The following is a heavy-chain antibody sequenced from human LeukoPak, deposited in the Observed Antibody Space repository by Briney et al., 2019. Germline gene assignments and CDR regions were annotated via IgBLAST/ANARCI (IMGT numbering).Heavy chain of an antibody. CDR1: GFTFSDYY. Sequence: GGSLRLSCAASGFTFSDYYMSWIRQAPGKGLEWVSYISSSGSTIYYADSVKGRFTISRDNAKNSLHLQMNSLRAEDTAVYYCARDHDWSGYYQYYFDYWGQGTLVTVSS. J-gene: IGHJ4*02. CDR2: ISSSGSTI. D-gene: IGHD3-3*01. CDR3: ARDHDWSGYYQYYFDY. V-gene: IGHV3-11*01.